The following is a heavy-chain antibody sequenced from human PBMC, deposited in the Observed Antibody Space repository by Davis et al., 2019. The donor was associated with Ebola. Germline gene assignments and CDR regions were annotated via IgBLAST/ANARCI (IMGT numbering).Heavy chain of an antibody. J-gene: IGHJ4*02. CDR2: INPNSGGT. CDR1: GYTFTGYY. D-gene: IGHD1-26*01. V-gene: IGHV1-2*06. Sequence: ASVKVSCKASGYTFTGYYMHWARQAPGQGLEWLGRINPNSGGTNYAQKFQGRVTMTRDTSISTAYMELSRLGSDDTSVYYCAREGHRGGSYFFDYWGQGTLVTVSS. CDR3: AREGHRGGSYFFDY.